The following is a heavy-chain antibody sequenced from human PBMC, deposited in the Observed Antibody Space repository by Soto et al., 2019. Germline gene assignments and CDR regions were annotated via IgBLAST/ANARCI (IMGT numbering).Heavy chain of an antibody. Sequence: QVQLVESGGGVVQPGRSLRLSCAASGFTFSSYAMHWVRQAPGKGLEWVAVTSYDGSSIQYADSVKGRFTISRDNSKNTLYLQMNSLRTEDTAMYYCARPYSSGGYWFDYWGQGTQVTVSS. CDR1: GFTFSSYA. J-gene: IGHJ4*02. D-gene: IGHD6-19*01. CDR2: TSYDGSSI. CDR3: ARPYSSGGYWFDY. V-gene: IGHV3-30-3*01.